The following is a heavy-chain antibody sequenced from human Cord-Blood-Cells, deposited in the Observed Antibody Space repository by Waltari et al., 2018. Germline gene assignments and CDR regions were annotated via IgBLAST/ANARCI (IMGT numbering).Heavy chain of an antibody. CDR2: INPNSGGT. Sequence: QVQLVQSGAEVKKPGASVKVSCKASGYTFTGYYMHWVRQAPGQGLEWMGWINPNSGGTNYAQKFQGRVTMTRDTSSSTAYMGLSRRRSDDTAVYYCARDPDTYCGGDCHNWFDPWGQGTLVTVSS. CDR3: ARDPDTYCGGDCHNWFDP. CDR1: GYTFTGYY. D-gene: IGHD2-21*02. J-gene: IGHJ5*02. V-gene: IGHV1-2*02.